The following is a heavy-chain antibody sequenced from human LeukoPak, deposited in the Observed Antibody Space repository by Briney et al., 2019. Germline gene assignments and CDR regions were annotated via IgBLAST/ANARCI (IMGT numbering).Heavy chain of an antibody. CDR2: IYHSGST. D-gene: IGHD1-26*01. V-gene: IGHV4-30-2*01. CDR3: ARDRGATIDY. Sequence: SETLSLTCAVPGGSTSSGGYSWSWIRQPPGKGLEWIGYIYHSGSTYYNPSLKSRVTISVDRSKNQFSLKLSSVTAADTAVYYCARDRGATIDYWGQGTLVTVSS. CDR1: GGSTSSGGYS. J-gene: IGHJ4*02.